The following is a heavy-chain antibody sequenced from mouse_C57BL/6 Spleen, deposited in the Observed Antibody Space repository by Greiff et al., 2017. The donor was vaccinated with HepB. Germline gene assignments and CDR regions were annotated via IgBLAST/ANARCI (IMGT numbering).Heavy chain of an antibody. CDR2: ISDGGSYT. Sequence: EVKLVESGGGLVKPGGSLKLSCAASGFTFSSYAMSWVRQTPEKRLEWVATISDGGSYTYYPDNVKGRFTISRDNAKNNLYLQMSHLKSEDTAMYYCARDYDVYFDYWDQGTTLTVSS. D-gene: IGHD2-4*01. V-gene: IGHV5-4*03. CDR1: GFTFSSYA. J-gene: IGHJ2*01. CDR3: ARDYDVYFDY.